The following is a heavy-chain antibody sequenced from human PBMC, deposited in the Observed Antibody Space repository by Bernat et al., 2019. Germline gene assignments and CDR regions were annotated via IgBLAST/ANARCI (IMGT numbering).Heavy chain of an antibody. J-gene: IGHJ4*02. CDR1: GYTFTGYY. V-gene: IGHV1-2*04. CDR2: INPNSGGT. CDR3: ARDFVGRAAAGEALGY. Sequence: QVQLVQSGAEVKKPGASVKVSCKASGYTFTGYYMHWVRQAPGQGLEWMGWINPNSGGTNYAQKFQGWVTMTRDTSISTAYMELSRLRSDDTAVYYCARDFVGRAAAGEALGYWGQGTLVTVSS. D-gene: IGHD6-13*01.